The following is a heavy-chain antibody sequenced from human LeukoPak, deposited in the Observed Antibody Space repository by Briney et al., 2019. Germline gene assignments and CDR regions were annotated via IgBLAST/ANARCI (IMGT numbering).Heavy chain of an antibody. Sequence: GGSLRLSCAASGFTFSSYWMSWVRQAPGKGLEWVANIKQDGSEKYYVDSVKGRFTISRDNAKNSLYLQMNSLRAEDTAVYYYARVRADYYGSGSYQKYYYYMDVWGKGTTVTVSS. CDR3: ARVRADYYGSGSYQKYYYYMDV. V-gene: IGHV3-7*01. D-gene: IGHD3-10*01. CDR2: IKQDGSEK. J-gene: IGHJ6*03. CDR1: GFTFSSYW.